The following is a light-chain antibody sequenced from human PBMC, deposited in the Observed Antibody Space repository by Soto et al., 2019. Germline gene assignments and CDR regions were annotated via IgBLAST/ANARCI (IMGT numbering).Light chain of an antibody. CDR1: QSISSY. CDR3: QQSYSTHT. CDR2: AAS. V-gene: IGKV1-39*01. Sequence: DIPMTQSPSSLSASVGDRVTITCRASQSISSYLNWYQQKPGKAPKLLIYAASSLQSGVPSRFSGSGSGTDCTLTISSLQPEDFVTYYCQQSYSTHTFGQGTKLEIK. J-gene: IGKJ2*01.